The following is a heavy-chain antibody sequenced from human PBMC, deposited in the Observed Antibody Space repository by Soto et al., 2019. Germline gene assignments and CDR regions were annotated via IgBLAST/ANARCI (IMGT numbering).Heavy chain of an antibody. J-gene: IGHJ3*02. D-gene: IGHD3-10*01. CDR2: INHSGST. CDR3: ARGRRTYYYGSGSSRGAFDI. CDR1: GGSFSGYY. V-gene: IGHV4-34*01. Sequence: QVQLQQWGAGLLKPSETLSLTCAVYGGSFSGYYWSWIRQPPGKGLEWIGEINHSGSTNYNPSLKSRVTISVDTSKNQFSLKLSSVTAADTAVYYCARGRRTYYYGSGSSRGAFDIWGQGTMVTVSS.